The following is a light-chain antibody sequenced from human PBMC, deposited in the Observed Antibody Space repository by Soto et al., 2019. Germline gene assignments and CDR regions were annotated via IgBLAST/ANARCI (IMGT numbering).Light chain of an antibody. CDR2: DVS. Sequence: QSALTQPASVSGSPGQSITISCTGTSSDVGGYNYVSWYQQHPAKAPKLMIYDVSNRPSGVSNRFSGSKSGNTASLTISGLQAEDDADDYCSSYTSSSTLEVVFGGGTKLTVL. V-gene: IGLV2-14*03. CDR1: SSDVGGYNY. J-gene: IGLJ2*01. CDR3: SSYTSSSTLEVV.